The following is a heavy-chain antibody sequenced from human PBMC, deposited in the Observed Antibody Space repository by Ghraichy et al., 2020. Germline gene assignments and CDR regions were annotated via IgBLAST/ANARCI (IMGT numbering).Heavy chain of an antibody. D-gene: IGHD2-2*02. CDR1: GFTFSSYA. CDR2: ISYDGSNK. V-gene: IGHV3-30-3*01. J-gene: IGHJ6*03. CDR3: ARDIVVVPAAISYMDV. Sequence: GGSRRLSCAASGFTFSSYAMHWVRQAPGKGLEWVAVISYDGSNKYYADSVKGRFTISRDNSKNTLYLQMNSLRAEDTAVYYCARDIVVVPAAISYMDVWGKGTTVTVSS.